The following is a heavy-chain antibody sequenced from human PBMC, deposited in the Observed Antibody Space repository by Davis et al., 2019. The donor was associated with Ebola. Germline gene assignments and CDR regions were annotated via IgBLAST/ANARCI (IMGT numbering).Heavy chain of an antibody. D-gene: IGHD2/OR15-2a*01. V-gene: IGHV4-59*01. CDR1: GDSLTSYY. CDR2: ISPSGST. J-gene: IGHJ6*02. Sequence: PSETLSLTCTASGDSLTSYYWNWIRQSPEKGLEWIGYISPSGSTIYNPSLKSRVTMSVDMSKNQFSLSLSSVTAADTAVYYCARNRTSSLGGYYHHPGIDVWGQGTTVIVSS. CDR3: ARNRTSSLGGYYHHPGIDV.